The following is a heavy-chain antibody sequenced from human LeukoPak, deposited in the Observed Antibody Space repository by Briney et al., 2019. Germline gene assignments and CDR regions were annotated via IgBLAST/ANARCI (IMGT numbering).Heavy chain of an antibody. CDR1: GFTFSSYG. CDR2: IWSDGSSK. Sequence: PGGALRLSCAASGFTFSSYGMHGVRQAPGKGLEWVAVIWSDGSSKHYADSVKGRFSISRDNSKNTLYLQMNSLRAEDTAVYYCAREGQWPRLLDYWGQGTLVTVSS. CDR3: AREGQWPRLLDY. V-gene: IGHV3-33*01. J-gene: IGHJ4*02. D-gene: IGHD6-19*01.